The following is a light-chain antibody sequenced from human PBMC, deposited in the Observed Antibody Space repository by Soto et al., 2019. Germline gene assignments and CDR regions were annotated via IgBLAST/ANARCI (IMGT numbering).Light chain of an antibody. CDR1: QSVSSN. Sequence: EIVMTQAPATLSVSPRERATLSCRASQSVSSNLAWYQQKPGQAPRLLIYGASTRATGIPARFSGSGSGTEFTLPISSLQSEDFAVYYWQQYNNWTPPYTFGQGTKLEIK. CDR3: QQYNNWTPPYT. V-gene: IGKV3-15*01. CDR2: GAS. J-gene: IGKJ2*01.